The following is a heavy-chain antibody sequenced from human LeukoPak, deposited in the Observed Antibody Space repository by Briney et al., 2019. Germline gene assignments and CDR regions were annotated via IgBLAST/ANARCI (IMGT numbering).Heavy chain of an antibody. Sequence: SVKVSCKASGYTFISYGISWVRQAPGQGLEWMGRIIPILGIANYAQKFQGRVTITADKSTSTAYMELSSLRSEDTAVYYCARVTVAGSIENYFDYWGQGTLVTVSS. D-gene: IGHD6-19*01. V-gene: IGHV1-69*04. CDR2: IIPILGIA. J-gene: IGHJ4*02. CDR1: GYTFISYG. CDR3: ARVTVAGSIENYFDY.